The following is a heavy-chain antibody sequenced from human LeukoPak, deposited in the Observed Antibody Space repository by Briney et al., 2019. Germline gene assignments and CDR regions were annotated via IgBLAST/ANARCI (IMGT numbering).Heavy chain of an antibody. CDR2: IYTSGST. CDR3: AVDNDSTGYYFSMDV. Sequence: PSETLSLTCTVSGGSISSGSYYWSWIRQPAGKGLEWIGRIYTSGSTNYNPSLKSRVTISVDTSKNQFSLKLSSVTAADTAVYYCAVDNDSTGYYFSMDVWGKGTTVTVSS. V-gene: IGHV4-61*02. D-gene: IGHD3-22*01. J-gene: IGHJ6*03. CDR1: GGSISSGSYY.